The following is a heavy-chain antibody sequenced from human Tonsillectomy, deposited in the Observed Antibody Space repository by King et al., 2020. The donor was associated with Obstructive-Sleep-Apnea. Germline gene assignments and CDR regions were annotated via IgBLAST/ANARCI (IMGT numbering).Heavy chain of an antibody. CDR1: GFTFTSYA. CDR2: ISKSGGST. D-gene: IGHD4-17*01. V-gene: IGHV3-23*01. J-gene: IGHJ4*02. Sequence: ESGGGLVQPGGSLRLSCAASGFTFTSYAMNWVRQAPGKGLEWVSTISKSGGSTYFADSVKGRFTISRDNSKNTLYLQMSSLRAEDTAVYYCAKDGVYGDYGIDYWGQGTLVTVSS. CDR3: AKDGVYGDYGIDY.